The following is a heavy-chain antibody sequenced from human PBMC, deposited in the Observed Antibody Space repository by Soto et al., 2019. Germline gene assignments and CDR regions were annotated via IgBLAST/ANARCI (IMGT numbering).Heavy chain of an antibody. Sequence: GESLKISCKGSGYSFTSYWIGWVRQMPGKGLEWMGIIYPGDSDTRYSPSFQGQVTISADKSISTAYLQWSSLKASDTAMYYCAGGGVLGVNSRARDYYGMDVWSQGTTVTVS. D-gene: IGHD3-10*01. CDR2: IYPGDSDT. V-gene: IGHV5-51*01. CDR1: GYSFTSYW. CDR3: AGGGVLGVNSRARDYYGMDV. J-gene: IGHJ6*02.